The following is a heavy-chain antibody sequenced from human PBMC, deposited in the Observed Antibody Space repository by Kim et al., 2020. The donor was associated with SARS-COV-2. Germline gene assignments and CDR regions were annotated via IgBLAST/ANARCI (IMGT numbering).Heavy chain of an antibody. Sequence: ASVKVSCKASGYTFSSYGISWVRQAPGQGPEWMAWISAYNGKTNYAQKFKGRVTMTTDISTRTAYMELRSLRSDDTAVYYCTRDGPDYGDYGNFDHWGQG. V-gene: IGHV1-18*04. CDR2: ISAYNGKT. CDR3: TRDGPDYGDYGNFDH. J-gene: IGHJ4*02. CDR1: GYTFSSYG. D-gene: IGHD4-17*01.